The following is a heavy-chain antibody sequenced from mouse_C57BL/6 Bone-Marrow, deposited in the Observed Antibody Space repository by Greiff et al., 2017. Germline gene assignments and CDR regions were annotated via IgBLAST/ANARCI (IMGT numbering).Heavy chain of an antibody. V-gene: IGHV1-49*01. Sequence: VVESGAELVRPGSSVKLSCKDSYFAFMASAMHWVKQRPGHGLEWIGSFTMYSDATEYSENFKGKATLTANTSSSTAYMELSSLTSEDSAVYDCARALTVVAPYAMDYWGQGTSVTVSS. CDR3: ARALTVVAPYAMDY. CDR2: FTMYSDAT. D-gene: IGHD1-1*01. J-gene: IGHJ4*01. CDR1: YFAFMASA.